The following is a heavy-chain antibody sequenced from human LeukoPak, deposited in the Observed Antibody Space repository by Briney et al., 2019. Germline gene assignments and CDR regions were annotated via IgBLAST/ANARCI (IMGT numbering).Heavy chain of an antibody. CDR3: ARDSYYYDSSGYQGY. J-gene: IGHJ4*02. D-gene: IGHD3-22*01. Sequence: GGSLRLSCAASGFSFSRYNMNWVRQAPGKGLEWVSSISSSPSYIYYADSVKGRFTISRDNAKNSLYLQMNSLRAEDTAVYYCARDSYYYDSSGYQGYWGQGTLVTVSS. CDR1: GFSFSRYN. V-gene: IGHV3-21*01. CDR2: ISSSPSYI.